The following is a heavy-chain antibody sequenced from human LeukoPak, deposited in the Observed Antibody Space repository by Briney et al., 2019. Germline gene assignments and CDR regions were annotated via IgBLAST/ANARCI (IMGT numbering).Heavy chain of an antibody. D-gene: IGHD3-10*01. V-gene: IGHV4-38-2*02. CDR1: GYSISSGYY. Sequence: SETLSLTCTVSGYSISSGYYWGWIRQPPGKGLEWIGSIYHSGSTYYNPSLKSRVTISVDTSKNQFSLKLSSVTAADTAVYYCAREFHGSGSYSVYWGQGTLVTVSS. CDR3: AREFHGSGSYSVY. J-gene: IGHJ4*02. CDR2: IYHSGST.